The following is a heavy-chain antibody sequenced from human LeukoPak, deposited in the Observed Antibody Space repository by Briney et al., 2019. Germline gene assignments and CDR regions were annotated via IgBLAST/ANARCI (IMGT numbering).Heavy chain of an antibody. D-gene: IGHD3-3*02. CDR3: AVLESNNWFDP. V-gene: IGHV4-31*03. J-gene: IGHJ5*02. CDR1: GVSIGTNNYY. Sequence: SETLSLTCTVSGVSIGTNNYYWGWIRQHPGKGLEWIGYIYYSGSTYYNPSLKSRVTISVDTSKNQFSLKLSSVTAADTAVYYCAVLESNNWFDPWGQGTLVTVSS. CDR2: IYYSGST.